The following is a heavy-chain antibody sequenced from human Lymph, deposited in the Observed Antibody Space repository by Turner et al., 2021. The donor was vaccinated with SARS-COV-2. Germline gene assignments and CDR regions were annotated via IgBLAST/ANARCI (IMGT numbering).Heavy chain of an antibody. Sequence: QVQLVQSGAEVKKPGASMKVSCKVSGYTLTELYMHWVRQAPGKGLEWGGGFDPEDGETIYAQKFQGRVTMTEDTSTDTAYMELSSLRSEDTAVYYGATVLWSGGSCYYYGMDVWGQGTTVTVSS. V-gene: IGHV1-24*01. CDR2: FDPEDGET. J-gene: IGHJ6*02. CDR3: ATVLWSGGSCYYYGMDV. CDR1: GYTLTELY. D-gene: IGHD2-15*01.